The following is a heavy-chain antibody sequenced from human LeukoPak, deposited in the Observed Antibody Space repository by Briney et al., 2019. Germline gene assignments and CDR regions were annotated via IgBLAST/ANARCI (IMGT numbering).Heavy chain of an antibody. D-gene: IGHD3-22*01. CDR3: ARSSSGYYPGY. J-gene: IGHJ4*02. Sequence: GGSLRLSCAASGFTFSSYSMNWVRQAPGKGLEWVPSISSSSSYIYYADSAKGRFTISRDNAKNSLYLQMNSLRAEDTAVYYCARSSSGYYPGYWGQGTLVTVSS. CDR1: GFTFSSYS. CDR2: ISSSSSYI. V-gene: IGHV3-21*01.